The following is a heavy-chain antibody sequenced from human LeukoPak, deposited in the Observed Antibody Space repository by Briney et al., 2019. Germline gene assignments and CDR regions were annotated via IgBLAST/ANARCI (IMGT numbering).Heavy chain of an antibody. V-gene: IGHV1-69*04. CDR1: RGTFSSYA. J-gene: IGHJ6*03. D-gene: IGHD2-2*03. CDR2: IIPILGIT. Sequence: ASVKVSCKASRGTFSSYAFSWVRQAPGQGLEWMGRIIPILGITNYAQKFQGRVTITADTSTSTAYMELSSLRSDDTAVYYCARGQTGYCSSTSCPYYYYYYMDVWGKGTTVTVSS. CDR3: ARGQTGYCSSTSCPYYYYYYMDV.